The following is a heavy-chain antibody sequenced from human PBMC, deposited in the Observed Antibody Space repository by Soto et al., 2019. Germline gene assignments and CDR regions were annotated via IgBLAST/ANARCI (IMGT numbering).Heavy chain of an antibody. V-gene: IGHV4-59*01. CDR2: IYYSGTT. CDR3: ARVNPACICGSCYYTRFWFDF. Sequence: SETLSLTCTVSGGSISTYFWSWIRQPPGKGLEWIGNIYYSGTTDYNPSLKSRVTLSVDASKNQFSLRLSSVTAADTAVYYCARVNPACICGSCYYTRFWFDFCAQGSADIVSS. D-gene: IGHD2-15*01. J-gene: IGHJ5*01. CDR1: GGSISTYF.